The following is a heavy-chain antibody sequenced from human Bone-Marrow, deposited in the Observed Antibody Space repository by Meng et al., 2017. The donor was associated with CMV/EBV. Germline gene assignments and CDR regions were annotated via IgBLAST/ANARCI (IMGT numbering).Heavy chain of an antibody. Sequence: GESLKISCAASGFTFSSYGMHWVRQAPGKGLEWVAFIRYDGSNKYYADSVKGRFTISRDNSKNTLYLQMNSLRAEDTAVYYCAKDLHVYGGNGPIDFDYWGQGTLVTVSS. J-gene: IGHJ4*02. D-gene: IGHD4/OR15-4a*01. CDR3: AKDLHVYGGNGPIDFDY. V-gene: IGHV3-30*02. CDR1: GFTFSSYG. CDR2: IRYDGSNK.